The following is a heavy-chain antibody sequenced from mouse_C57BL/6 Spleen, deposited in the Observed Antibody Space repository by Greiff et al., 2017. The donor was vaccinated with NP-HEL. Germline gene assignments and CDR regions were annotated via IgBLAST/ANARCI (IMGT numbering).Heavy chain of an antibody. V-gene: IGHV3-6*01. CDR1: GYSITSGYY. Sequence: EVKLQESGPGLVKPSQSLSLTCSVTGYSITSGYYWNWIRQFPGNKLEWMGYISYDGSNNYNPSLKNRISITRDTSKNQFFLKLNSVTTEDTATYYCAREYSYYDYRYAMDYWGQGTSVTVSS. J-gene: IGHJ4*01. CDR2: ISYDGSN. CDR3: AREYSYYDYRYAMDY. D-gene: IGHD2-4*01.